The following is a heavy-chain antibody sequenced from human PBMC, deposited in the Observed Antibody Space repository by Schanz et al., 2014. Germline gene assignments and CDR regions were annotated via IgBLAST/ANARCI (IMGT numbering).Heavy chain of an antibody. D-gene: IGHD3-22*01. J-gene: IGHJ4*02. Sequence: QVQLVQSGAEVKKPGASVRVSCKVSGYAFTTYGISWVRQAPGQGPEFMGWISTFRNEDTNSAQRFQGRLTITADKSTSTAYMELSSLRSEDTAMYYCARDYYDSSGYYYCDYWGQGTLVIVSS. V-gene: IGHV1-18*01. CDR1: GYAFTTYG. CDR2: ISTFRNEDT. CDR3: ARDYYDSSGYYYCDY.